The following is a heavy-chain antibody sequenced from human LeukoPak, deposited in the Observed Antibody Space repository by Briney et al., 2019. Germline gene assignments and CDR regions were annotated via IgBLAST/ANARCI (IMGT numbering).Heavy chain of an antibody. CDR3: ARGPDYDILADYFDY. J-gene: IGHJ4*02. CDR2: IFPSGGEI. D-gene: IGHD3-9*01. V-gene: IGHV3-23*01. CDR1: GFTFSTFA. Sequence: PGGSLRLSCAASGFTFSTFAMIWVRQPPGKGLEWVSSIFPSGGEIHYADSVRGRFTISRDNSKNTLFLQMNSLRPEDTAVYYCARGPDYDILADYFDYWGQGTLVTVSS.